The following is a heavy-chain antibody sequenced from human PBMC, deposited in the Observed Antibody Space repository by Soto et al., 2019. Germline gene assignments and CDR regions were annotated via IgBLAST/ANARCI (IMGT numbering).Heavy chain of an antibody. CDR2: IYYSGNT. Sequence: SETLSLTCTVSGGSIVTGSYYWGWIRQPPGKGLEWLGHIYYSGNTYYPPSLKSRVTISVDTSKNQFSLRLNSVTAADTAVYYCARLPQEYNYYGMDVWGQGTTVTVSS. J-gene: IGHJ6*02. D-gene: IGHD1-1*01. CDR3: ARLPQEYNYYGMDV. CDR1: GGSIVTGSYY. V-gene: IGHV4-39*01.